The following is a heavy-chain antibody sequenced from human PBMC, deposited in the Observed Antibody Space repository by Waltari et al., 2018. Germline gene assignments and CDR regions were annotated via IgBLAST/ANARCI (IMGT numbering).Heavy chain of an antibody. D-gene: IGHD4-17*01. CDR2: INPNSGGT. CDR1: GYTLTDYY. Sequence: QVQLVQSGAEVKKPGASVKVSCKASGYTLTDYYMNWVRQAPGQGLEWMGWINPNSGGTIYAQKFRGRVTMTRDTSTSTAYMELSSLRSDDTAVYYCARGWDSGDYDLGFWFDPWGQGTPVTVSS. J-gene: IGHJ5*02. V-gene: IGHV1-2*02. CDR3: ARGWDSGDYDLGFWFDP.